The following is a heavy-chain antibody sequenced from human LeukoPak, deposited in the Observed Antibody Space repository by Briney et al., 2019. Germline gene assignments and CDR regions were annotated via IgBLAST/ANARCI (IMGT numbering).Heavy chain of an antibody. CDR2: IYYSGST. V-gene: IGHV4-59*01. CDR3: ARTIAAAGTNWFDP. Sequence: PSETLSLTCTVSGGSISSYYWSWIRQPPGKGLEWIGYIYYSGSTNYNPSLKSRVTISVDTSKHQFPLKLSSVTAADTAVYYCARTIAAAGTNWFDPWGQGTLVTVSS. CDR1: GGSISSYY. J-gene: IGHJ5*02. D-gene: IGHD6-13*01.